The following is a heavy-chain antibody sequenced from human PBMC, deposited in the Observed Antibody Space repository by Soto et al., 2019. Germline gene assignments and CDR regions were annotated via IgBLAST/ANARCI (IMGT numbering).Heavy chain of an antibody. V-gene: IGHV4-39*02. D-gene: IGHD6-19*01. Sequence: QLHLQESGPGLVKPSETLSLTCSVSSGSISTSGYYWGWIRQPPGTGLEWIGGISYSGSTYYNPSIKSRLTLPVDTSKNHFSLKLTSVTAADPAVYFCARRGSRLSVAVAAFDYWSQGTLVTVSS. CDR2: ISYSGST. CDR3: ARRGSRLSVAVAAFDY. J-gene: IGHJ4*02. CDR1: SGSISTSGYY.